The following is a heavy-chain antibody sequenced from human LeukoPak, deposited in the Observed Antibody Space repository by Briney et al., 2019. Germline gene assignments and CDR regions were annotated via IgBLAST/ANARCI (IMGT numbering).Heavy chain of an antibody. CDR1: GYMFTGYY. CDR3: ARAGFTIVVPGAIYFDGFDI. D-gene: IGHD2-2*01. Sequence: GASVKVSCKASGYMFTGYYMHWVRQAPGQGLEWMGRINPNSGGTDCAQKFQGRVTMTRDTSISTVYMELSRLRSDDTAVYYCARAGFTIVVPGAIYFDGFDIWGQGTTVTVSS. V-gene: IGHV1-2*06. J-gene: IGHJ3*02. CDR2: INPNSGGT.